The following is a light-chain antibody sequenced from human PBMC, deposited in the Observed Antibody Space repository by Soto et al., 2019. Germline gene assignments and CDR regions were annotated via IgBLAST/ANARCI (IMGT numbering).Light chain of an antibody. CDR1: QIISGY. CDR2: GVS. V-gene: IGKV1-39*01. CDR3: QQYDTSPKT. J-gene: IGKJ1*01. Sequence: DIQMTQSPSCVSASVGDRVTITCRASQIISGYLNWYQQKPGKAPNXXIFGVSRLQSGVPSRFSGSGSGTEFSLTISRLKTEDFATYYCQQYDTSPKTFGQGTKVDI.